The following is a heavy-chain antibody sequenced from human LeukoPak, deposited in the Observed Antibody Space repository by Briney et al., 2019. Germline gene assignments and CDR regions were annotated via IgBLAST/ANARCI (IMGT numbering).Heavy chain of an antibody. V-gene: IGHV4-34*01. J-gene: IGHJ6*02. CDR2: INHSGST. Sequence: SETLSLTCAVYGGSFSGYYWSWIRQPPGKGLEWIGEINHSGSTNYNPSLKSRVTISVDTSKNQFSLKLSSVTAADTAVYYCARGGKMYDFWSGYYRNLHVGYYGMDVWGQGTTVTVSS. D-gene: IGHD3-3*01. CDR1: GGSFSGYY. CDR3: ARGGKMYDFWSGYYRNLHVGYYGMDV.